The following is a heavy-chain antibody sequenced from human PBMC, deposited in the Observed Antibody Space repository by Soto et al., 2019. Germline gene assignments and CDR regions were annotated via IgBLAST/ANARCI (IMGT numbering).Heavy chain of an antibody. CDR1: GYTFSNYG. J-gene: IGHJ6*02. Sequence: QVQLVQSGAEVKKPGASVTVSCKTSGYTFSNYGSNWVRQAPGHGLEWMGWISGYNGNTNYAQTVQGRVTMTKDTSTGTVYMELRSLKSDDTAIYYCSRFIMVGGWFDPNYYHGMDVWGQGTTVTVS. V-gene: IGHV1-18*01. CDR3: SRFIMVGGWFDPNYYHGMDV. CDR2: ISGYNGNT. D-gene: IGHD6-19*01.